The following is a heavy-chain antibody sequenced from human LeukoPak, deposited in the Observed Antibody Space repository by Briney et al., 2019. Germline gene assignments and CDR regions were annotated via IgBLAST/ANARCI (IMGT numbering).Heavy chain of an antibody. Sequence: GGSLRLSCTASAFAFSNHAMSWVRQAPGKGLEWVSAISGSGGSTHYADSVKGRFTISRDNSKNTLYLQMNSLRAEDTAVYYCAKVLNYYGSGYFDYWGQGTLVTVSS. J-gene: IGHJ4*02. D-gene: IGHD3-10*01. V-gene: IGHV3-23*01. CDR2: ISGSGGST. CDR3: AKVLNYYGSGYFDY. CDR1: AFAFSNHA.